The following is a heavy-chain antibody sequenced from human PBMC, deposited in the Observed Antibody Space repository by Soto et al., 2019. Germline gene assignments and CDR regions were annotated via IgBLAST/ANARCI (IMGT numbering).Heavy chain of an antibody. CDR3: ARGRASGSYYLLDY. J-gene: IGHJ4*02. V-gene: IGHV1-8*01. CDR2: INPNSGNI. D-gene: IGHD3-10*01. Sequence: ASVKVSCKASGDTFTTYDINWVRQATGHGLEWMGWINPNSGNIGYAQRFQGRVTMTRDTAIRTAYMEVSSLGSDGTAVYYCARGRASGSYYLLDYWGQGTLVTVSS. CDR1: GDTFTTYD.